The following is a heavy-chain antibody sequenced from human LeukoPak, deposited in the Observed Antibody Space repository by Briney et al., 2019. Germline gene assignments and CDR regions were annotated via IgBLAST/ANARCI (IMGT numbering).Heavy chain of an antibody. J-gene: IGHJ4*02. V-gene: IGHV3-23*01. CDR3: ARSLLRFGPPPRPLDY. CDR1: GFTFSSYS. CDR2: ISDSGATT. Sequence: GGSLRLSCAASGFTFSSYSVNWVRQAPGKGLEWVSAISDSGATTYYADSVRGRFTISSDDSKNMLYLQMSSLRAEDTAVYYCARSLLRFGPPPRPLDYWGQGTLVTVSS. D-gene: IGHD3-3*01.